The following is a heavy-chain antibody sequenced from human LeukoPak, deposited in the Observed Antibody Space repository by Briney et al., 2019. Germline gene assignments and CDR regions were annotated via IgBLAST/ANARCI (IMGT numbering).Heavy chain of an antibody. J-gene: IGHJ6*03. CDR1: GYTFTGYY. V-gene: IGHV1-2*02. Sequence: ASVKVSCKASGYTFTGYYMHWVRQAPGQGIEWMVWINPNSGGTNYAQKFQGRVTMTRDTSISTAYMELSRLRSDDTAVYYCARVLPPSTASYGYVYYYYYYMDVWGKGTTVTVSS. CDR3: ARVLPPSTASYGYVYYYYYYMDV. D-gene: IGHD5-18*01. CDR2: INPNSGGT.